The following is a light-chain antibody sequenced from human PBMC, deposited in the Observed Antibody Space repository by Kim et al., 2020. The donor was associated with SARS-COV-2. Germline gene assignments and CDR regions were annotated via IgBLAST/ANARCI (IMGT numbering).Light chain of an antibody. J-gene: IGLJ2*01. CDR1: SLRTYY. V-gene: IGLV3-19*01. Sequence: SSELTQDPAVSVALGQTVRITCQGDSLRTYYATWYQQEPGQAPKVVIYGKDNRPSGVPDRFSGSSSGNTAYLTITGTQAGDEADYYCNSRDSNDYVVFGGGTQLTVL. CDR2: GKD. CDR3: NSRDSNDYVV.